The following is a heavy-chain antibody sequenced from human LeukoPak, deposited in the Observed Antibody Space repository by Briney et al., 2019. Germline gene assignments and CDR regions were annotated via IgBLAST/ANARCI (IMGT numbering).Heavy chain of an antibody. CDR1: GFTFSNCA. D-gene: IGHD2-2*01. CDR2: ISGSGGST. Sequence: GGSLRLSCAASGFTFSNCAMSWDRQAPGKGLEWVSTISGSGGSTNYADSVKGRFTISRDNSKNTLYLQMNSLRAEDTAVYYCSRETPDFDYWGQGALVTVSS. V-gene: IGHV3-23*01. J-gene: IGHJ4*02. CDR3: SRETPDFDY.